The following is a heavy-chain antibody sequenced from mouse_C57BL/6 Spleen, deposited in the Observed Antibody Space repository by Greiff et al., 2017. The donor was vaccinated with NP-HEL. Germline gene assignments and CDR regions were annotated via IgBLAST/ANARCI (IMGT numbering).Heavy chain of an antibody. Sequence: QVQLQQPGAELVMPGASVKLSCKASGYTFTSYWMHWVKQRPGQGLEWIGEIDPSDSYTNYNQKFKGKSTLTVDKSSSTAYMQLSSLTSEDSAVYYCARGGHVGYYYGLGYWGKVTTLTVAS. CDR1: GYTFTSYW. V-gene: IGHV1-69*01. D-gene: IGHD1-1*01. CDR2: IDPSDSYT. CDR3: ARGGHVGYYYGLGY. J-gene: IGHJ2*01.